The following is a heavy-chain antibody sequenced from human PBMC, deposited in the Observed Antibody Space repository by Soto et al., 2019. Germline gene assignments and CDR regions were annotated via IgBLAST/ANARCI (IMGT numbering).Heavy chain of an antibody. J-gene: IGHJ6*03. D-gene: IGHD2-2*01. CDR2: MNPNSGNT. V-gene: IGHV1-8*01. CDR3: ARANFVVVPTALANYYYYYMDV. Sequence: ASVKVSCKASGYTFTSYDINWVRQATGQGLEWMGWMNPNSGNTGYAQKFQGRVTMTRNTSISTAYMELSSLRSEDTAVYYCARANFVVVPTALANYYYYYMDVWGKGTTVTVSS. CDR1: GYTFTSYD.